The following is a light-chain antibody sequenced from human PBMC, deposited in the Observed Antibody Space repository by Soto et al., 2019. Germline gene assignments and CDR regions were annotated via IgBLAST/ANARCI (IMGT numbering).Light chain of an antibody. J-gene: IGLJ2*01. V-gene: IGLV1-47*01. CDR2: RND. Sequence: QPVLTQPPSASGTPGQEVTISCSGSSSTIGSSYVFWYQQLPGTAPKLLIYRNDQRPSGVPDRFSGSKSGTSASLAISGLRSEDEADYYCAAWDDTLTGPRVFGGGTKLTVL. CDR1: SSTIGSSY. CDR3: AAWDDTLTGPRV.